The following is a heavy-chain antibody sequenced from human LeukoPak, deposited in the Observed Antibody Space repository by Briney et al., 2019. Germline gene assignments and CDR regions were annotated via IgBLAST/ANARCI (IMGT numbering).Heavy chain of an antibody. CDR3: ASSDYGSGSYLNN. CDR2: IQHDGSGQ. J-gene: IGHJ4*02. V-gene: IGHV3-30*02. CDR1: GFMFSSYG. D-gene: IGHD3-10*01. Sequence: PGGSLRLACTASGFMFSSYGMHWVRQAPGKGLDWMAYIQHDGSGQFYADSVKGRFTISRDNSKNTLYLQMNSLRAEDTAVYYCASSDYGSGSYLNNWGQGTLVTVSS.